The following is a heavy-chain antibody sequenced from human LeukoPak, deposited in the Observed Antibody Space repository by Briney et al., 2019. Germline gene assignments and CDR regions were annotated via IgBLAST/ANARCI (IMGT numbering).Heavy chain of an antibody. J-gene: IGHJ5*02. D-gene: IGHD6-13*01. CDR2: INTDGSST. V-gene: IGHV3-74*01. CDR3: ARVKVAAAGTGWFDP. Sequence: GGSLRLSCAASGFTFSSYGMHWVRQAPGKGLVWVSRINTDGSSTSYADSVKGRFTISRDNAKNTLYLQMNSLRAEDTAVYYCARVKVAAAGTGWFDPWGQGTLVTVSS. CDR1: GFTFSSYG.